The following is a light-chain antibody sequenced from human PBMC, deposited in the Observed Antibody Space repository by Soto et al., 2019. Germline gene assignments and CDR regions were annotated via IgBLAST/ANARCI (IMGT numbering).Light chain of an antibody. J-gene: IGKJ3*01. CDR3: QQRSNWPPIFT. CDR1: QSVSSY. V-gene: IGKV3-11*01. CDR2: DAS. Sequence: EIVLTLSPATLSLSPGERATLSCRASQSVSSYLAWYQQKPGQAPRLLIYDASNRATGIPARFSGSGSGTDFTLTISSLETEDFAVYYCQQRSNWPPIFTFGPGTKVDIK.